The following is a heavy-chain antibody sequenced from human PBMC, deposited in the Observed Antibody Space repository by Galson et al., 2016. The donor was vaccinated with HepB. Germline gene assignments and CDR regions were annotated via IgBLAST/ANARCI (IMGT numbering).Heavy chain of an antibody. Sequence: SLRLSCAASGFTFSTYAMSWVRQAPGKGLEWVSSISGSGYSAYYAGSVKGRFTISRDNSKNTMYLQMNSLRAEDTAVYYCVKYYGSSTNCYRGDYHYSAMDGWGQGTTVTASS. J-gene: IGHJ6*02. D-gene: IGHD2-2*02. CDR2: ISGSGYSA. V-gene: IGHV3-23*01. CDR1: GFTFSTYA. CDR3: VKYYGSSTNCYRGDYHYSAMDG.